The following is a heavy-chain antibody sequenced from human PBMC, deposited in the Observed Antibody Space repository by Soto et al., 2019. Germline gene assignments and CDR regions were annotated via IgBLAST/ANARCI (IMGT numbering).Heavy chain of an antibody. CDR2: IIPIFGTA. V-gene: IGHV1-69*13. CDR1: GGTFSSYA. CDR3: AREENYYDSSGYAFDY. Sequence: SVKVSCKASGGTFSSYAISWVRQAPGQGLEWMGGIIPIFGTANYAQKFQGRVTITADESTSTAYMELSSLRSEDTAVYYCAREENYYDSSGYAFDYWGQGTLVTVSS. J-gene: IGHJ4*02. D-gene: IGHD3-22*01.